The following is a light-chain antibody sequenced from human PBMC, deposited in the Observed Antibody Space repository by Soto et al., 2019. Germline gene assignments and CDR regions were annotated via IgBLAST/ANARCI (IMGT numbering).Light chain of an antibody. V-gene: IGKV3-11*01. CDR3: QQYYRWPQT. J-gene: IGKJ1*01. CDR1: QSVSSY. CDR2: GAF. Sequence: EIVLTQSPATLSLSPGERATLSCRASQSVSSYLAWYQQRPGQAPRLLIYGAFNRAAGIPARFSGSGSGTDFTLTISSLQSEDFAVYYCQQYYRWPQTFGQGTKVDIK.